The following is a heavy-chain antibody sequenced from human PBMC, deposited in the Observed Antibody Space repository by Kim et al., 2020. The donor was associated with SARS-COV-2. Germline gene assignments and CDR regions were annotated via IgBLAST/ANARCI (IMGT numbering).Heavy chain of an antibody. CDR1: GGSISSGGYY. CDR3: ARGGVICSSTSCYAPTNKNEGMYFQH. D-gene: IGHD2-2*01. J-gene: IGHJ1*01. CDR2: TYYSGST. Sequence: SETLSLTCTVSGGSISSGGYYWSWIRQHPGKGLEWIGYTYYSGSTYYNPSLKSRVTISVDTSKNQFSLKLSSVTAADTAVYYCARGGVICSSTSCYAPTNKNEGMYFQHWGQRTLVTVSS. V-gene: IGHV4-31*03.